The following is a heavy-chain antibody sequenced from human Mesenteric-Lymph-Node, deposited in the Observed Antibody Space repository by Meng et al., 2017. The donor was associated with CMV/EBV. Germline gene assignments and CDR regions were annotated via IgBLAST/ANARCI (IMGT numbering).Heavy chain of an antibody. J-gene: IGHJ6*02. CDR2: MNPNRGNT. V-gene: IGHV1-8*03. CDR3: ARGRCNDFWSGYYTWVYSISGVCGMDV. D-gene: IGHD3-3*01. Sequence: ASVKVSCKASGYTFTSYDINWVRQATGQGLEWMGWMNPNRGNTGYAQKFQGRVTITRNTSISTAYMELSSLRSEDTAVYYCARGRCNDFWSGYYTWVYSISGVCGMDVWGQGTTVTVSS. CDR1: GYTFTSYD.